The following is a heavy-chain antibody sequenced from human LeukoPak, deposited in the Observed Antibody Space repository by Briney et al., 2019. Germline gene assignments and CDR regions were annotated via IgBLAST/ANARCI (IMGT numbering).Heavy chain of an antibody. Sequence: SVKVSCKASGGTFSSYAISWVRQAPGQGLEWMGGIIPIFGTANYAQKFQGRVTITTDESTSTAYMELSSLRSEDTAVYYCARARLTAMVRRDAFDIWGQGTMVTVSS. J-gene: IGHJ3*02. D-gene: IGHD5-18*01. CDR1: GGTFSSYA. CDR3: ARARLTAMVRRDAFDI. CDR2: IIPIFGTA. V-gene: IGHV1-69*05.